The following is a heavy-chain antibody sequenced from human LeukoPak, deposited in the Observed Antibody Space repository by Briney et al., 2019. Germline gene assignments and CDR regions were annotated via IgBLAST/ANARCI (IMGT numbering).Heavy chain of an antibody. CDR1: GFTFSSHA. CDR3: AKRDCSADTCYFDY. Sequence: PGGSLRLSCAASGFTFSSHAMNWVRQAPGKGLEWVSALTHSGDSTSYADSVKGRFTISRDNSKMTLYLQMNSLRAEDTAVYFCAKRDCSADTCYFDYWGQGTLVTVSS. CDR2: LTHSGDST. D-gene: IGHD2-15*01. J-gene: IGHJ4*02. V-gene: IGHV3-23*01.